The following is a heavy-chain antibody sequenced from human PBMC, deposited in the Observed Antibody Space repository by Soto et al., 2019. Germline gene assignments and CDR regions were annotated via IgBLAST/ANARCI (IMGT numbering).Heavy chain of an antibody. D-gene: IGHD3-22*01. CDR3: AKGHYYDNFGNWVANQAFDY. CDR1: GFTSTNHA. CDR2: ISGGGTST. V-gene: IGHV3-23*01. J-gene: IGHJ4*02. Sequence: GGSLRLSCAASGFTSTNHALHWVRRAPGSGLGWVSSISGGGTSTYSADAVKGQFTISSDKSRNTVYLQMSSLRAEDTAVYYCAKGHYYDNFGNWVANQAFDYWGQGNLVTVSS.